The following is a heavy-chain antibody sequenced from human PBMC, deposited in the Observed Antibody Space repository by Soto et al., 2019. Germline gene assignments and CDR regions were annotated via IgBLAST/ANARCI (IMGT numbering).Heavy chain of an antibody. J-gene: IGHJ5*02. Sequence: EVQVAESGGGLVQPGGSLRLSCVGSGFTFSDHYMDWVRQAPGKGLEWVGRSRDKSQSYTTSYAAPVKDRFTISRDDSTNSLYLQMNSLKTDDTAVYYCVRVIKGGTTSFDPWGQGTLVTVSS. CDR1: GFTFSDHY. D-gene: IGHD1-1*01. V-gene: IGHV3-72*01. CDR3: VRVIKGGTTSFDP. CDR2: SRDKSQSYTT.